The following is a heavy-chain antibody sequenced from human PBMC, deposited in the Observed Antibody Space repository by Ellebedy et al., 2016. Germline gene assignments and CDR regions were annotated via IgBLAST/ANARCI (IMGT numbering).Heavy chain of an antibody. CDR3: TRHGTGGYDKLGY. D-gene: IGHD5-12*01. CDR1: GSPFSVSP. CDR2: IRTKSNNYAT. V-gene: IGHV3-73*01. Sequence: GGSLRLSXAASGSPFSVSPIHWVRQAPGKGLEWVARIRTKSNNYATAYAASVRGRFTISRDDSKNTVFLQMDSLETEDTAVYYCTRHGTGGYDKLGYWGQGTLVTVSS. J-gene: IGHJ4*02.